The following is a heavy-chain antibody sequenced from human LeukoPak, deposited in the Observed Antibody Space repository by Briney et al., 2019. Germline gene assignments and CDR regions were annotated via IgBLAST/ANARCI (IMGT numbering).Heavy chain of an antibody. J-gene: IGHJ4*02. CDR1: GFTFSSYW. CDR2: IKQDGSDY. D-gene: IGHD3-16*02. V-gene: IGHV3-7*01. Sequence: GGSLRLSCAASGFTFSSYWMSWVRQAPGKGLEWVANIKQDGSDYYYVDSVKGRFTISRDNAKNSLYPQMNSLRAEDTAVYYCAREQTPVIHYYFDSWGQGTLVTVSS. CDR3: AREQTPVIHYYFDS.